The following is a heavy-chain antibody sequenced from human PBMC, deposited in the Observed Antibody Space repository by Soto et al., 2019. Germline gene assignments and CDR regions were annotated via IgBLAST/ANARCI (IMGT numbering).Heavy chain of an antibody. J-gene: IGHJ4*02. CDR2: IYHSGST. V-gene: IGHV4-30-2*01. CDR3: ARGPPCVY. CDR1: GGSISSGGYS. Sequence: SETLSLTRAVSGGSISSGGYSWSWIRQPPGKGLEWIGYIYHSGSTYYNPSLKSRVTISVDRSKNQFSLKLSSVTAADTAVYYCARGPPCVYWGQGTLVTVSS.